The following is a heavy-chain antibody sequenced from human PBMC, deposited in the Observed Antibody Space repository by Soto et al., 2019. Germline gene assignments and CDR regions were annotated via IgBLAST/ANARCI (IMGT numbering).Heavy chain of an antibody. D-gene: IGHD2-21*02. CDR3: ARGGHVVVVTAAFDY. CDR2: VNPSGGHT. Sequence: QVQLMQSGAEVKKPGASVKVSCKASGDTFTNYYIHWVRQAPGQGLEWMGTVNPSGGHTTYSQNFLGRVTMTWDTSTSTLYMELTGLTSDDTAVYYCARGGHVVVVTAAFDYWGQGTLVTVSS. V-gene: IGHV1-46*01. J-gene: IGHJ4*02. CDR1: GDTFTNYY.